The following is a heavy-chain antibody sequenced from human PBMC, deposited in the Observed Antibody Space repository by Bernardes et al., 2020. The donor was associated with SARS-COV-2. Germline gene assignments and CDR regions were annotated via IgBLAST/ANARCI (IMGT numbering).Heavy chain of an antibody. CDR2: ISSSGSTI. V-gene: IGHV3-48*03. J-gene: IGHJ4*02. Sequence: GGSLRLSCAASGFTFSSYEMNWVRQAPGKGLEWVSYISSSGSTIYYADSVKGRFTISRDNAKNSLYLQMNSLRAEDTAVYYCVYFWSGYYQGPEFDYWGQGTLVTVSS. CDR1: GFTFSSYE. CDR3: VYFWSGYYQGPEFDY. D-gene: IGHD3-3*01.